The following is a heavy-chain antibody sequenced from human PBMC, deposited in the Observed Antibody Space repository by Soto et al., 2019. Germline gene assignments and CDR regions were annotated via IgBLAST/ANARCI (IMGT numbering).Heavy chain of an antibody. J-gene: IGHJ5*02. V-gene: IGHV4-34*01. CDR3: ARTLPAAPYNWFDP. Sequence: QLQQWGAGLLKPSETLSLTCTVNGGSFSGYYWSWIRQPPGKGLEWIGEIGQRGSTRYNPSLESRLIISVDTSNNQFSLKLSSVTVADTAVYYCARTLPAAPYNWFDPWGQGTLVTVSS. CDR2: IGQRGST. D-gene: IGHD2-2*01. CDR1: GGSFSGYY.